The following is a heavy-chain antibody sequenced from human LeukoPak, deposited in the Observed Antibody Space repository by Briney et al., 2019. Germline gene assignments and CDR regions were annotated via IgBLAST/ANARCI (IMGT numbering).Heavy chain of an antibody. V-gene: IGHV4-39*01. CDR3: DGGTYYYGSGSY. D-gene: IGHD3-10*01. J-gene: IGHJ4*02. Sequence: SETLSLTCTVSGGSISSSSYYWGWIRQPPGKGLEWIGSIYYSGSTYYNPSLKSRVTISVDTSKNQFSLKLSSVTAADTAVYYCDGGTYYYGSGSYWGQETLVTVSS. CDR2: IYYSGST. CDR1: GGSISSSSYY.